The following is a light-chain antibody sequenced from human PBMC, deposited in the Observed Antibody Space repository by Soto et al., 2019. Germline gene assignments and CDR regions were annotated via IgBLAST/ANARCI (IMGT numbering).Light chain of an antibody. CDR3: QSYDSTLSARYV. J-gene: IGLJ1*01. V-gene: IGLV1-40*01. CDR1: SSNIGAGYD. Sequence: QSVLTQPHSVSGAPRQRVTISCTGSSSNIGAGYDVHWYQQRPGTAPKLLIFGNIKRPSGVPDRFSGSKSGTSASLAMTGLHAEDEGDYYCQSYDSTLSARYVFGTGTKLTVL. CDR2: GNI.